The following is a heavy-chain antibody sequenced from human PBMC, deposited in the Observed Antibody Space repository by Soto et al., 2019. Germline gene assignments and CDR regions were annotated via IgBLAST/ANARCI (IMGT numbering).Heavy chain of an antibody. CDR3: ARAIGYYGSGSYQYYFDY. CDR2: IYSGGST. J-gene: IGHJ4*02. V-gene: IGHV3-53*04. CDR1: GFTVSSNY. D-gene: IGHD3-10*01. Sequence: PGGSLRLSCAASGFTVSSNYMSWVRQAPGKGLEWVSVIYSGGSTYYADSVKGRFTISRHNSKNTLYLQMNSLRAEDTAVYYCARAIGYYGSGSYQYYFDYWGQGTLVTVSS.